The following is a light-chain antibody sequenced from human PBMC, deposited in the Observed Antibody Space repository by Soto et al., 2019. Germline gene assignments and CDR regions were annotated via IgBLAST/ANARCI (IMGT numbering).Light chain of an antibody. V-gene: IGKV1-5*03. CDR2: KAS. CDR3: QQRSNWPRT. Sequence: DIQMTQSPSTLSGSVGDRVTITCRASQTISSWLAWYQQKPGKAPKLLIYKASSLESGVPSRFSGSGSGTEFTLTISSLEPEDFAVYYCQQRSNWPRTFGQGTKVDIK. CDR1: QTISSW. J-gene: IGKJ1*01.